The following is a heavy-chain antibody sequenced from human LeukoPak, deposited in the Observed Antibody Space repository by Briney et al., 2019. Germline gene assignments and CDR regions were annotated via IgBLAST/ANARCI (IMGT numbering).Heavy chain of an antibody. CDR2: ISSNGGST. D-gene: IGHD3-10*01. J-gene: IGHJ4*02. V-gene: IGHV3-64*01. CDR1: GFTFSSYA. CDR3: ARDADYYGSGSDLDY. Sequence: GGSLRLSCAASGFTFSSYAMHGVRPAPGKGLEYVSAISSNGGSTYYANSVKGRFTISRDNSKNTLYLQMGSLRAEDMAVYYCARDADYYGSGSDLDYWGQGTLVTVSS.